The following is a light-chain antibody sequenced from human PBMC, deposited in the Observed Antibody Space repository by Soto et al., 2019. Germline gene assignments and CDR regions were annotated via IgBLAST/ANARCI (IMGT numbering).Light chain of an antibody. CDR2: DAS. Sequence: ESVLTQSPATLSLSPGERATLSCRASQSVSSYLAWYQQKPGQAPRLLIYDASDRATGIPARFSGSGSGTDFTLTISSLEPEDFAVYYCQQRSTWPGTFGQGTRLEIK. V-gene: IGKV3-11*01. CDR1: QSVSSY. J-gene: IGKJ5*01. CDR3: QQRSTWPGT.